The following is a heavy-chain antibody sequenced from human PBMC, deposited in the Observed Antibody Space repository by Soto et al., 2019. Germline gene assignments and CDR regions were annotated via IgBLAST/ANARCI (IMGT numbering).Heavy chain of an antibody. V-gene: IGHV4-4*02. J-gene: IGHJ4*02. Sequence: QVLLQESGPGLVQPSGTLSLSCAVSGGSVSSSFLWGWGRQPPGKGLEWIGDIFHRGSVNYNPSLKSRVTISIDKSKNQFSLELNSVTTADTAVYYCARSFGWYAIDYWGQGTLVIVSS. CDR2: IFHRGSV. D-gene: IGHD6-19*01. CDR3: ARSFGWYAIDY. CDR1: GGSVSSSFL.